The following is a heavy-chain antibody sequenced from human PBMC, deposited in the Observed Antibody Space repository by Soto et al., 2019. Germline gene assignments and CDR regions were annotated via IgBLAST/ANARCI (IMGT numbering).Heavy chain of an antibody. CDR1: GFTFSSYW. CDR3: ARDRVWFTFGPTGMDV. V-gene: IGHV3-74*01. CDR2: INSDGSST. J-gene: IGHJ6*02. D-gene: IGHD3-16*01. Sequence: EVQLVESGGGLVQPGGSLRLSCAASGFTFSSYWMHWVRQARGKGLVWVSRINSDGSSTSYADSVKGRFTISRDNAKNTLYLQMNSLRAEDTAVYYCARDRVWFTFGPTGMDVWGQGTTVTVSS.